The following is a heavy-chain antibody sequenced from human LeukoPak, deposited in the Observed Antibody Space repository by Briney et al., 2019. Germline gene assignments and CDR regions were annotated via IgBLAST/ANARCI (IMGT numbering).Heavy chain of an antibody. CDR2: IYSGGST. D-gene: IGHD2-2*01. Sequence: PGGSLRLSCAASGFTVSSNYMSWVRQAPGKGLEWVSVIYSGGSTYYADSVKGRFTISRDNSKNTLYLQMNSLRAEDTAVCYCARDREDIVVVPAASYYYYYYMDVWGKGTTVTISS. J-gene: IGHJ6*03. CDR1: GFTVSSNY. V-gene: IGHV3-53*01. CDR3: ARDREDIVVVPAASYYYYYYMDV.